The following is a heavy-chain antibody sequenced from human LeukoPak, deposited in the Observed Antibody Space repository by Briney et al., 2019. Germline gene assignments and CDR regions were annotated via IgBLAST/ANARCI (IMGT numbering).Heavy chain of an antibody. CDR2: IYYSEST. J-gene: IGHJ4*02. CDR1: AGSVSSVDYY. V-gene: IGHV4-30-4*08. Sequence: SQTLSLTCSVSAGSVSSVDYYWNWTRQPPGKGLEWIAYIYYSESTHYNPSLKTRVTITVVTSNNQFFLKLSSVTAADTAVYYCARVGADYYDSSGYYFDYWGQGTLVTVSS. CDR3: ARVGADYYDSSGYYFDY. D-gene: IGHD3-22*01.